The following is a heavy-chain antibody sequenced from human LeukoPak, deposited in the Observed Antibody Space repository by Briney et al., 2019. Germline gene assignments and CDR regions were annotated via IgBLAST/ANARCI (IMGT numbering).Heavy chain of an antibody. CDR2: IRSKAYGGTT. CDR3: TRDGGWEYYMDV. D-gene: IGHD1-26*01. V-gene: IGHV3-49*04. Sequence: GGSLRLSCTASGFTFGDYAMNWVRQAPGKGLEWVAFIRSKAYGGTTEYAASVKGRFTISRDDSKSIAYLQMNSLKTEDTAVYYCTRDGGWEYYMDVWGRGTTVTISS. CDR1: GFTFGDYA. J-gene: IGHJ6*03.